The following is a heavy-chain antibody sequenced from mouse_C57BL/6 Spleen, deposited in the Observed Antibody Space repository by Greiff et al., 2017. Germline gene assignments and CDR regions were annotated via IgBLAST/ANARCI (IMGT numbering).Heavy chain of an antibody. CDR2: IDPETGGT. V-gene: IGHV1-15*01. CDR3: TRSGDY. CDR1: GYTFTDYE. Sequence: VQLQQSGAELVRPGASVTLSCKASGYTFTDYEMHWVKQTHVHGLEWIGAIDPETGGTAYNQKFKGKAILTADKSSSTAYMELRSLTSEDSAVYYCTRSGDYWGQGTSVTVSS. J-gene: IGHJ4*01.